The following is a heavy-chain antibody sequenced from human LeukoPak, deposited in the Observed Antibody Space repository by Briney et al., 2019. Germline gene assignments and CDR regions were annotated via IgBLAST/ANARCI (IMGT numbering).Heavy chain of an antibody. V-gene: IGHV3-33*01. J-gene: IGHJ4*02. D-gene: IGHD5-18*01. CDR2: IWYDGSNK. CDR3: AGARRGYSYGHLDY. Sequence: GRSLTLSCAASGFTFSSYGVHWVRQAPGKGLEWVAVIWYDGSNKYYADSVKGRFTISRDNSKNTLYLQMNSLRAEDTAVYYCAGARRGYSYGHLDYWGQGTLVTVSS. CDR1: GFTFSSYG.